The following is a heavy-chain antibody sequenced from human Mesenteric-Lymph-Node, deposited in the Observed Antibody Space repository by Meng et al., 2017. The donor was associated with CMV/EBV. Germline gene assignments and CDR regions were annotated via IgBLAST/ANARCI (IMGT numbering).Heavy chain of an antibody. CDR1: GGSISSYY. CDR3: ALLPWLSPYCFDY. J-gene: IGHJ4*02. Sequence: CTVSGGSISSYYWTWIRQPPGKGLEWIGYIYYSGSTNYNPSLKSRVTISADTSKNQFSLKLSSVTAADTAVYYCALLPWLSPYCFDYWGQGTLVTVSS. D-gene: IGHD3-9*01. CDR2: IYYSGST. V-gene: IGHV4-59*01.